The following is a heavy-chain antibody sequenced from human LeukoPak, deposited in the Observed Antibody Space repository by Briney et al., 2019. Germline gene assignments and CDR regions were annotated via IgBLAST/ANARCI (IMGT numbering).Heavy chain of an antibody. J-gene: IGHJ6*02. CDR3: ARSGYDFAYYYYGMDV. Sequence: ASVKVSCKASGYTFTSYAMNWVRQAPGQGLEWMGWMNTNTGNPTYAQGFTGRFVFSLDTSVSTAYLQISSLKAEDTAVYYCARSGYDFAYYYYGMDVWGQGTTVTVSS. D-gene: IGHD5-12*01. V-gene: IGHV7-4-1*02. CDR2: MNTNTGNP. CDR1: GYTFTSYA.